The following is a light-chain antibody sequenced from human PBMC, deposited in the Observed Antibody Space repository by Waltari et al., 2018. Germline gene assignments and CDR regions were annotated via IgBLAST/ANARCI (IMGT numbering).Light chain of an antibody. CDR1: QGINTT. Sequence: DIVMTQSPDTLSVSQGERATLFCRASQGINTTLAWYQHKPGQGPRLLIFGASSRAADIPARFSGSGSETEFILTISSVESEDLVVYYCQQYDNWPPITFGGGTKVEIK. CDR3: QQYDNWPPIT. CDR2: GAS. J-gene: IGKJ4*01. V-gene: IGKV3-15*01.